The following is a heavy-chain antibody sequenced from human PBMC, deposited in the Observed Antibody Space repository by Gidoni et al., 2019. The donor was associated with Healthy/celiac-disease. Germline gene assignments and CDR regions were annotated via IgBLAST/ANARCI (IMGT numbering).Heavy chain of an antibody. D-gene: IGHD1-1*01. CDR3: ARDPQLEPMYYMDV. V-gene: IGHV3-48*01. CDR1: GFTFSSYS. Sequence: EVQLVESGGGLVQPGGSLRLSCAASGFTFSSYSMNWVRQAPGKGLEWVSYISSSSSTIYYADSVKGRFTISRDNAKNSLYLQMNSLRAEDTAVYYCARDPQLEPMYYMDVWGKGTTVTVSS. CDR2: ISSSSSTI. J-gene: IGHJ6*03.